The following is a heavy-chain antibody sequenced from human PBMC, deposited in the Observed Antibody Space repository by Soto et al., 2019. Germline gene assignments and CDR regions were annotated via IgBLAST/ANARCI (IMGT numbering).Heavy chain of an antibody. J-gene: IGHJ4*02. CDR3: LCRAEPPRGGYYFDC. D-gene: IGHD1-26*01. V-gene: IGHV2-5*02. CDR2: IYWDDDK. Sequence: QITLKESGPTLVKPTQTLTLTCTFSGFSLTTSGVGVGWIRQPPGKALEWLALIYWDDDKRYSPSLKSRLTITRDASKNQVVLTMTNMDPVDTATYDYLCRAEPPRGGYYFDCWGQGTPVTVSS. CDR1: GFSLTTSGVG.